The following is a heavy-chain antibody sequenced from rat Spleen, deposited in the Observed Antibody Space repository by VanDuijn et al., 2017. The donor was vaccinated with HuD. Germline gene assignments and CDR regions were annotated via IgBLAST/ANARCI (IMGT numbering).Heavy chain of an antibody. D-gene: IGHD1-4*01. J-gene: IGHJ1*01. CDR1: GFTFSDYY. CDR3: TTQLPGYRSYYWYFDF. CDR2: ISYDCCST. Sequence: EVQLVESGGGLVQPGRSLKLSCAASGFTFSDYYMAWVRQAPTKGLEWVASISYDCCSTYYPDSVKGRFTIPRDNAKSSLYLQMDSLRSEDTATYYCTTQLPGYRSYYWYFDFGGPGTMVTVSS. V-gene: IGHV5-20*01.